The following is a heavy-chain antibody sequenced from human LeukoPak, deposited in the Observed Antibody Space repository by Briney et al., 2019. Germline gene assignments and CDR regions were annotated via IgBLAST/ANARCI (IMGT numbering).Heavy chain of an antibody. V-gene: IGHV4-34*01. CDR2: INHSGST. CDR1: GGSFSGYY. CDR3: ASAGLRYFDWLANFDY. Sequence: SETLSLTCAVYGGSFSGYYWSWIRQPPGKGLEWIGEINHSGSTNYNPSLKSRVTISVVTSKNQFSLKLSSVTAADTAVYYCASAGLRYFDWLANFDYWGQGTLVTVSS. D-gene: IGHD3-9*01. J-gene: IGHJ4*02.